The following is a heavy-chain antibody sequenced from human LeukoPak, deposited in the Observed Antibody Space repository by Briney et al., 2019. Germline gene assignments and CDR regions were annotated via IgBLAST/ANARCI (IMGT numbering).Heavy chain of an antibody. V-gene: IGHV1-2*02. Sequence: ASVKVSCKASGYTFTGYYIHWVRQAPGQGLEWMGWVNPNSGASNYAQKFQGRVTMTRDTSISTAYMELSRLRSDDTAVYYCAKDPPYSSGLYYWGQGTLVTVSS. CDR3: AKDPPYSSGLYY. D-gene: IGHD6-19*01. J-gene: IGHJ4*02. CDR1: GYTFTGYY. CDR2: VNPNSGAS.